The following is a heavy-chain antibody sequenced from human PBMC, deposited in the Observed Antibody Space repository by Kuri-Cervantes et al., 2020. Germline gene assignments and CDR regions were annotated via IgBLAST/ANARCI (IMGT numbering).Heavy chain of an antibody. D-gene: IGHD2-21*02. CDR3: ARGHMAYCGGDCYFTWFDT. Sequence: ASVKVSCKASGYTFTSYGISWVRQAPGQGLEWMGWISVYNGNTNYAQKLQGRVTMTTDTATGTAYLELRSLRSDDTAIYYCARGHMAYCGGDCYFTWFDTWGQGTLVTVSS. CDR1: GYTFTSYG. V-gene: IGHV1-18*01. CDR2: ISVYNGNT. J-gene: IGHJ5*02.